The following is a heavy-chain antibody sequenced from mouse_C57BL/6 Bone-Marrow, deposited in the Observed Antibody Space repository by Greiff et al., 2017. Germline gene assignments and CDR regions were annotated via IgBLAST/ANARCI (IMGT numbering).Heavy chain of an antibody. J-gene: IGHJ3*01. CDR3: AREEGSWDVRFAY. CDR2: IDPSDSYT. D-gene: IGHD4-1*01. V-gene: IGHV1-69*01. CDR1: GYTFTSYW. Sequence: QVQLQQPGAELVMPGASVKLSCKASGYTFTSYWMHWVKQRPGQGLEWIGEIDPSDSYTNYNQKFKGKSTLTVDKSSSTAYMQLSSLTSEDSAVXYCAREEGSWDVRFAYWGQGTLVTVSA.